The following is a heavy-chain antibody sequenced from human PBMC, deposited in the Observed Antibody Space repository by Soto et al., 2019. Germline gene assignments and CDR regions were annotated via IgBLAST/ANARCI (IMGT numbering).Heavy chain of an antibody. CDR3: AKAGLGRSSSYLDY. V-gene: IGHV3-30*18. Sequence: QVQLVESGGGVVQPGRSLRLSCAASGFTFSSYGMHWVRQAPGKGLEWVAVISYDGSNKYYADSVKGRFTISRDNSKNTLYLQMNSLRAEDTAVYYCAKAGLGRSSSYLDYWGQGTLVTVSS. J-gene: IGHJ4*02. CDR2: ISYDGSNK. CDR1: GFTFSSYG. D-gene: IGHD6-13*01.